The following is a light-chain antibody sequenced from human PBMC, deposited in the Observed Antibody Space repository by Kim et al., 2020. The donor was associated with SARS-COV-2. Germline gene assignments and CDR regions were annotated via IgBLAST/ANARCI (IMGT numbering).Light chain of an antibody. Sequence: EIVMTQSPATLSVSPGERATLSCRASQSVSSNLAWYQQKTWPGSQAPHLWCIHQGHWYPSQVQWQWVWAEFTLTISSLQSEDFAVYYCQQYNNWPPTFGQGTKVDIK. J-gene: IGKJ1*01. CDR1: QSVSSN. V-gene: IGKV3-15*01. CDR3: QQYNNWPPT. CDR2: CI.